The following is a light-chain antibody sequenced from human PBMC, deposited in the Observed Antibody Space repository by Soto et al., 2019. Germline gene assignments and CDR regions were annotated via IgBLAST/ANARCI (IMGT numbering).Light chain of an antibody. CDR3: QQLNSYPLT. V-gene: IGKV1-9*01. Sequence: MQLTQSPSSRSASVIGIVSITFLASQGISSYLAWYQQKPGKAPKLLIYAASTLQSGVPSRFSGSGSGTDFTLTISSLQPEDFATYYCQQLNSYPLTFGGVTNVDIK. J-gene: IGKJ4*01. CDR1: QGISSY. CDR2: AAS.